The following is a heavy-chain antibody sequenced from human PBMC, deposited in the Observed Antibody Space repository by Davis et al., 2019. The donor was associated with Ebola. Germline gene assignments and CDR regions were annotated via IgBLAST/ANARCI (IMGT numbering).Heavy chain of an antibody. Sequence: PGGSLRLSCAASGFTFSSYSMNWVRQAPGKGLEWVSSISSSSSYIYYADSVKGRFTISRDNAKNSLYLQMNSLRAEDTAVYYCARDDSCSSTSCYDVLPLVVGYYYGMDVWGQGTTVTVSS. CDR3: ARDDSCSSTSCYDVLPLVVGYYYGMDV. J-gene: IGHJ6*02. V-gene: IGHV3-21*01. D-gene: IGHD2-2*01. CDR1: GFTFSSYS. CDR2: ISSSSSYI.